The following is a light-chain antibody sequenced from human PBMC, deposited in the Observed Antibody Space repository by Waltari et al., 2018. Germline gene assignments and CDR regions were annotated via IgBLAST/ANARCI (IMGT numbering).Light chain of an antibody. CDR2: GNS. V-gene: IGLV1-40*01. CDR3: QSYDSSLSGSEV. CDR1: RSNIGAGYD. Sequence: QSVLTQPPSVSGAPGQRVTISCTGSRSNIGAGYDVQWYQQLPGTAPKLLIYGNSNRPSGVPDRFSGSKSGTSASLAITGLQAEDEADYYCQSYDSSLSGSEVFGGGTKLTVL. J-gene: IGLJ2*01.